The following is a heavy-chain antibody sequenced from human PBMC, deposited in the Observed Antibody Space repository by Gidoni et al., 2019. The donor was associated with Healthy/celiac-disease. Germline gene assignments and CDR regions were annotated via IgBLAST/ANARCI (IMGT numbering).Heavy chain of an antibody. V-gene: IGHV4-61*02. Sequence: QVQLQESGPGLVKPSQTLSLTCPVSGGSISSGSYYWSWIRQPAGKGLEWIGRIYTSGSTNYNPSLKSRVTISVDTSKNQFSLKLSSVTAADTAVYYCARANYDYVWGSSPFDYWGQGTLVTVSS. CDR1: GGSISSGSYY. CDR2: IYTSGST. D-gene: IGHD3-16*01. J-gene: IGHJ4*02. CDR3: ARANYDYVWGSSPFDY.